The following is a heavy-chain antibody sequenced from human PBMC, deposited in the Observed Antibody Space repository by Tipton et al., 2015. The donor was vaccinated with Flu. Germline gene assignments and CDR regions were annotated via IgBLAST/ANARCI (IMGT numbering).Heavy chain of an antibody. CDR2: IYYSGST. D-gene: IGHD2-15*01. CDR1: GGSISSSSYY. Sequence: TLSLTCTVSGGSISSSSYYWGWIRQPPGKGLEWIGSIYYSGSTYYNPSLKSRVTISVDTSKNQFSLKPSSVTAADTAVYYCATKEVSYCSGGSCYSYYFDYWGQGTLVTVSS. CDR3: ATKEVSYCSGGSCYSYYFDY. V-gene: IGHV4-39*01. J-gene: IGHJ4*02.